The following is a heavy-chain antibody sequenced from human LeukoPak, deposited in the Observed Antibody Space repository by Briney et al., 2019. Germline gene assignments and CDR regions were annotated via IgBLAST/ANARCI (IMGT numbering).Heavy chain of an antibody. D-gene: IGHD6-6*01. J-gene: IGHJ4*02. V-gene: IGHV3-21*01. CDR1: GFTFSSYS. Sequence: TGGSLRLSCAASGFTFSSYSMNWVRQAPGKGLEWVSSISSSSSYIYYADSVKGRFTISRDNAKNSLYLQMNSLRAEDTAVYYCARDESRSARYYFDYWGQGTLVTVSS. CDR2: ISSSSSYI. CDR3: ARDESRSARYYFDY.